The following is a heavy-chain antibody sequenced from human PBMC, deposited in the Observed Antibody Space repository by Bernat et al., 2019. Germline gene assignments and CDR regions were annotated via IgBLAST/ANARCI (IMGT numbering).Heavy chain of an antibody. CDR2: IYWDDDK. J-gene: IGHJ4*02. CDR1: GFSLSTSGVG. Sequence: QITLKESGPTLVKPTQTLTLTCTFSGFSLSTSGVGVGWIRQPPGKALEWLALIYWDDDKRYSPSLKSRLTITKDTSKNQVVLTMTNMDPVDTATNYCAHDVGTGSGAGYWGQGTLVTVSS. V-gene: IGHV2-5*02. D-gene: IGHD6-19*01. CDR3: AHDVGTGSGAGY.